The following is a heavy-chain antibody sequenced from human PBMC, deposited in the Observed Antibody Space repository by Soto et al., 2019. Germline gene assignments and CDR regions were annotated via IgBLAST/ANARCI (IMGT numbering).Heavy chain of an antibody. CDR1: GGSIAENY. Sequence: SETLSLTCNVSGGSIAENYWSWVRQPAGKGLEWIGRVNRGGMCGHSPSLRGRVTMSVDTAKNQVSLKLTSVTAAYTAIYYCARDQGLGMVSEWYDTWGPGTMVTVAS. D-gene: IGHD3-10*01. CDR3: ARDQGLGMVSEWYDT. J-gene: IGHJ5*01. V-gene: IGHV4-4*07. CDR2: VNRGGMC.